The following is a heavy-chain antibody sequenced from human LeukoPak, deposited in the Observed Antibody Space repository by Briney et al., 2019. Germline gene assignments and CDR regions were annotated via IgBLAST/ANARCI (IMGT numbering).Heavy chain of an antibody. CDR2: ISYDGSNK. Sequence: GGSLRLSCAASGFTFSSSAMHWVRQAPGKGLEWVAVISYDGSNKYYADSVKGRFTISRDNSKNTLYLQMNSLRAEDTAVYYCARAPRMVHFDYWGQGTLVTVSS. J-gene: IGHJ4*02. CDR1: GFTFSSSA. CDR3: ARAPRMVHFDY. V-gene: IGHV3-30*14. D-gene: IGHD6-13*01.